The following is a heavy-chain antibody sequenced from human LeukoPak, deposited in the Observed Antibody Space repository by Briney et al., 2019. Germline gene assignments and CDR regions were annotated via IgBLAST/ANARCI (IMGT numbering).Heavy chain of an antibody. J-gene: IGHJ4*02. V-gene: IGHV3-30-3*01. CDR1: GFTFSSYA. D-gene: IGHD5-24*01. CDR2: ISYDGSNQ. Sequence: GGSLRLSCAASGFTFSSYAMHWVRQAPGKGLEWVAVISYDGSNQYYADSVKGRFTISRDNSKNTLYLQMNSLRAEDTAVYYCARETLVEMATYFDYWGQGTLVTVSS. CDR3: ARETLVEMATYFDY.